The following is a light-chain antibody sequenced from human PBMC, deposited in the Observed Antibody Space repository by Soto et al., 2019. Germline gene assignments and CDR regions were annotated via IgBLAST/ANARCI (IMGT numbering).Light chain of an antibody. CDR3: SSYTSASALGI. J-gene: IGLJ2*01. Sequence: QSALTQPASVSGSPGQSITISCTGTSSDVGGYNYVSWYQHHPGKAPKLMIYEVSDRPSGISNRFTGSKSGNTASLTISGLQVEDEALYFCSSYTSASALGIFGGGTKLTVL. CDR1: SSDVGGYNY. CDR2: EVS. V-gene: IGLV2-14*01.